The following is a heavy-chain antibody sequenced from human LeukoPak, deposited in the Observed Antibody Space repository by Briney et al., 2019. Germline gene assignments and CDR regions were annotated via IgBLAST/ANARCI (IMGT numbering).Heavy chain of an antibody. CDR2: IDATSNYI. CDR3: ARLVCTTTPCYGKFYFDY. D-gene: IGHD2-8*01. J-gene: IGHJ4*02. CDR1: GFTVSSNY. Sequence: GGSLRLSCAASGFTVSSNYMSWVRQAPGKGLEWVSSIDATSNYIYYAASVKGRFTISRDNAKNSVYLQMNSLRAEDTAIYYCARLVCTTTPCYGKFYFDYWGQGTLVPVSS. V-gene: IGHV3-21*06.